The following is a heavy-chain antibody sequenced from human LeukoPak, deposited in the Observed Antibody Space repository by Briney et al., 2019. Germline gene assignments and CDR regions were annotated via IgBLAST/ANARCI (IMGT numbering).Heavy chain of an antibody. Sequence: GRSLRLSCAAPGFTFSSYAMHWVRQAPGKGQEWVAVISYDGSNKYYADSVKGRFTISGDNSKNTLYLQMNSLRPEDTAVYYCTRDSAGTNNHYLDYWGQGTLVTVSS. J-gene: IGHJ4*02. CDR2: ISYDGSNK. CDR1: GFTFSSYA. V-gene: IGHV3-30*04. D-gene: IGHD6-13*01. CDR3: TRDSAGTNNHYLDY.